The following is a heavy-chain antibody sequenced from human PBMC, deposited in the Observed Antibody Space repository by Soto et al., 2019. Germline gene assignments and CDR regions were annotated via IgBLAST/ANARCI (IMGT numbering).Heavy chain of an antibody. D-gene: IGHD6-19*01. V-gene: IGHV4-4*07. J-gene: IGHJ4*02. Sequence: SETLSLTCTVSGGSISSYYWSWIRQPAGKGLEWIGRIYTSGSTNYNPSLKSRVTMSVDTSKNQFSLKLSSVTAADTAVYYCAGGIAVAGTGHFDYWGQGTLVTVSS. CDR1: GGSISSYY. CDR2: IYTSGST. CDR3: AGGIAVAGTGHFDY.